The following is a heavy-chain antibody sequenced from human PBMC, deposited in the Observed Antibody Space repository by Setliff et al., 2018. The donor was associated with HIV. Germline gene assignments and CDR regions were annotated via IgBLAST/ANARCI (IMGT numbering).Heavy chain of an antibody. V-gene: IGHV4-59*01. Sequence: PSETLSLTCTVSGGSIRSYYWSWIRQPPGKGLEWLGHAHYSGSNKNNPFLRSRISMAVDTSKNQVSLKLSSVTAAGTAVYYCARVGYNDDSGYPYNWFDPWGQGTLVTVSS. CDR2: AHYSGSN. D-gene: IGHD3-22*01. CDR3: ARVGYNDDSGYPYNWFDP. J-gene: IGHJ5*02. CDR1: GGSIRSYY.